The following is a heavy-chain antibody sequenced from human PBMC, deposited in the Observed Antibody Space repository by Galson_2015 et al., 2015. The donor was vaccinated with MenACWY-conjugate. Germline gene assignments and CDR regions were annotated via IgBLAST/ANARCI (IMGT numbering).Heavy chain of an antibody. V-gene: IGHV2-5*02. J-gene: IGHJ3*01. CDR3: AHSPYCSTTSCYAARAFDV. CDR2: IYWDDDK. Sequence: PALVQPTQTLTLTCTFSGFSLRTRRVGVGWIRQPPGQALEWLSLIYWDDDKRYSPSLKSRLTITKDTSKNQVVLSMTNMDPVDTATYYCAHSPYCSTTSCYAARAFDVWGQGTVVTVSS. D-gene: IGHD2-2*01. CDR1: GFSLRTRRVG.